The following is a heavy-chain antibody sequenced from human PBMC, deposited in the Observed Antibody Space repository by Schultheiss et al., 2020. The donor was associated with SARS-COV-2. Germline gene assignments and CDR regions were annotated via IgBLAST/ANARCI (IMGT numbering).Heavy chain of an antibody. CDR1: GFTFSNAW. CDR2: ISSSSSTI. D-gene: IGHD2-2*01. J-gene: IGHJ6*03. CDR3: ARLPTRLSYYYYYMDV. Sequence: GGSLRLSCAASGFTFSNAWMSWVRQAPGKGLEWVSYISSSSSTIYYADSVKGRFTISRDNAKNSLYLQMNSLRAEDTAVYYCARLPTRLSYYYYYMDVWGKGTTVTVSS. V-gene: IGHV3-48*04.